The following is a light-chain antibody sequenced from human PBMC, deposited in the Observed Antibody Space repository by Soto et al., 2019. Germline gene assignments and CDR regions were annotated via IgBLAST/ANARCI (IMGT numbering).Light chain of an antibody. CDR3: QQYNSYSYT. CDR1: QSISSW. CDR2: DAS. Sequence: DIQMTQSPSTLSASVGDRVTITCRASQSISSWLAWYQQKPGKAPKLLIYDASSLESGVPSRFSGSGSGTEFSLTISCLQPDDFATYYCQQYNSYSYTFGQGTK. J-gene: IGKJ2*01. V-gene: IGKV1-5*01.